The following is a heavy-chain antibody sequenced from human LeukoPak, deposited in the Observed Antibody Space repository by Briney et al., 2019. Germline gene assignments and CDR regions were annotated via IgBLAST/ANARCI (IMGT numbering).Heavy chain of an antibody. J-gene: IGHJ6*03. CDR1: GGTFSSYA. CDR3: ASRDYDYVWWMYYYYYYMDV. Sequence: SVKVSCKASGGTFSSYAISWVRQAPGQGLEWMGGIIPIFGTANYAQKFQGRVTITADESTSTAYMELSSLRSEDTAVYYCASRDYDYVWWMYYYYYYMDVWGKGTTVTVSS. V-gene: IGHV1-69*01. CDR2: IIPIFGTA. D-gene: IGHD3-16*01.